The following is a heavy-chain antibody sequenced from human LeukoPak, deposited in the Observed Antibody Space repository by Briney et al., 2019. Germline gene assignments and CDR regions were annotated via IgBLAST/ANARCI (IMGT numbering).Heavy chain of an antibody. Sequence: SGGSLRLSCAASGFTFSSYGMHWVRQAPGKGLEWVAFIRYDGSNKYYADSVKGRFTISRDNSKNTLYLQMNSLRAEDTAVYYCAKDTRFGELLPLDFDYWGQGTLVTVSS. CDR2: IRYDGSNK. J-gene: IGHJ4*02. CDR3: AKDTRFGELLPLDFDY. CDR1: GFTFSSYG. D-gene: IGHD3-10*01. V-gene: IGHV3-30*02.